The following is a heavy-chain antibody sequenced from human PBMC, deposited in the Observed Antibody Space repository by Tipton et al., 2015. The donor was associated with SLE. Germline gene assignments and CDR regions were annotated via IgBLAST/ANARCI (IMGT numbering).Heavy chain of an antibody. Sequence: SLRLSCTASDFTFSTYTFKWVRQAPGKGLEWVSSISSGSNYIYYADSVRGRFIISRDNAENSLYLQMNSLRAEDTAVYYCARDPFNWNLYYFDYWGQGTLVTVSS. D-gene: IGHD1-20*01. CDR2: ISSGSNYI. CDR3: ARDPFNWNLYYFDY. V-gene: IGHV3-21*03. J-gene: IGHJ4*02. CDR1: DFTFSTYT.